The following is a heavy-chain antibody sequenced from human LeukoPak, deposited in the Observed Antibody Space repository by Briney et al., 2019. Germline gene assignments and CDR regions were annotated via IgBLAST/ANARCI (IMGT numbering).Heavy chain of an antibody. J-gene: IGHJ6*03. V-gene: IGHV1-8*02. CDR3: ARGPRDPLLWFGEVLQYYYYYRDV. D-gene: IGHD3-10*01. CDR1: GYTFTSYD. CDR2: MNPHRENT. Sequence: ASVKVSRKASGYTFTSYDINRVRQASGQGIEWMGWMNPHRENTRNPHKFAGRVTMTRNTAISTAYMELSSLRSEDTAVYYCARGPRDPLLWFGEVLQYYYYYRDVWGKGTTVTVSS.